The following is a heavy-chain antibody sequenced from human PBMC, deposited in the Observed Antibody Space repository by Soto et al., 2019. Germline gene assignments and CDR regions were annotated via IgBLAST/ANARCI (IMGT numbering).Heavy chain of an antibody. V-gene: IGHV3-15*07. J-gene: IGHJ4*02. D-gene: IGHD1-26*01. Sequence: EVQLVESGGGLVKPGDSLRLSCVVSGLKFSDAWMNWVRQAPGKGLEWVGRTKSKGGGETKDYAAPVKGRFAISRDDSRDTLYLQMNSLKTEDTAVYYCAWDNSGRFRTDHWGQGTLVTVSS. CDR1: GLKFSDAW. CDR3: AWDNSGRFRTDH. CDR2: TKSKGGGETK.